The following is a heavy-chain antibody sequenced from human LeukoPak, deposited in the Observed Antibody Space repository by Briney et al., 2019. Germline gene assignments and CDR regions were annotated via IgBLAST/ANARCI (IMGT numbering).Heavy chain of an antibody. V-gene: IGHV1-2*02. D-gene: IGHD2-15*01. Sequence: ASVKVSCKASGYTFTDYYMHWVRQAPGQGLEWMGWINPNRGGSNYAQKFQGRVTMTRDTSISTAYMELSGLRSDDTAVYYCARGDIVVVVAVTEYYFDYSGQGTLVTVSS. CDR2: INPNRGGS. J-gene: IGHJ4*02. CDR3: ARGDIVVVVAVTEYYFDY. CDR1: GYTFTDYY.